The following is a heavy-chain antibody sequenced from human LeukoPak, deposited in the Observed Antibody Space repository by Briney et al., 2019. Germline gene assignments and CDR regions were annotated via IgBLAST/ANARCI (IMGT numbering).Heavy chain of an antibody. J-gene: IGHJ4*02. Sequence: GGSLRLSCAASGFIFSRDSMNWVRQAPGKGLEWISYISRDSNIIFYADSVRGRFTISRDNAKNSLYLQMNSLRAEDTAVYYCVRDNPRCCGVVPANLDDFWGQGTLVTVSS. CDR3: VRDNPRCCGVVPANLDDF. V-gene: IGHV3-48*01. CDR1: GFIFSRDS. D-gene: IGHD2-15*01. CDR2: ISRDSNII.